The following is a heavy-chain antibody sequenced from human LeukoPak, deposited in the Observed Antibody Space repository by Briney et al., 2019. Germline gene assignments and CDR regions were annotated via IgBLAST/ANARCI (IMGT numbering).Heavy chain of an antibody. D-gene: IGHD3-10*01. V-gene: IGHV6-1*01. Sequence: PSQTLSLTCAISGDSVSSNSGGWKWIRQSPSRGLEWLGRTYYRSKWYIDYGGSVNSRITFNADTSKNQFSLQLNSVTPEDTAVYYCARDISGRFDYWGQGTLVTVSS. CDR1: GDSVSSNSGG. CDR3: ARDISGRFDY. CDR2: TYYRSKWYI. J-gene: IGHJ4*02.